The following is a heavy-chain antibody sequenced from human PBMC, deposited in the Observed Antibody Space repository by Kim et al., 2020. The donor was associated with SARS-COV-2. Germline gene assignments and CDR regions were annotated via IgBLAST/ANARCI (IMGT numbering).Heavy chain of an antibody. CDR2: INPNSGGT. J-gene: IGHJ4*02. CDR3: ARARGRSSRHFGY. Sequence: ASVKVSCKASGYTFTGYYMHWVRQAPGQGLEWMGWINPNSGGTNYAQKFQGRVTMTRDTSISTAYMELSRLRSDDTAVYYCARARGRSSRHFGYWGQGTLVTVSS. V-gene: IGHV1-2*02. CDR1: GYTFTGYY. D-gene: IGHD6-6*01.